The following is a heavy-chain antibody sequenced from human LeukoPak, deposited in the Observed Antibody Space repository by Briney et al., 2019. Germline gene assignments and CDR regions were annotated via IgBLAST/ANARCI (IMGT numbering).Heavy chain of an antibody. CDR3: ARPSNCGGDCYSFYYYYMDV. Sequence: ASVKVSCKASEYTFTSYDINWVRQATGQGLEWMGWMNPNSGNTGYAQNFQGRVTMTRNTSISTAYMELSSLRSEDTAVYYCARPSNCGGDCYSFYYYYMDVWGKGTTVTVSS. D-gene: IGHD2-21*02. CDR1: EYTFTSYD. J-gene: IGHJ6*03. V-gene: IGHV1-8*01. CDR2: MNPNSGNT.